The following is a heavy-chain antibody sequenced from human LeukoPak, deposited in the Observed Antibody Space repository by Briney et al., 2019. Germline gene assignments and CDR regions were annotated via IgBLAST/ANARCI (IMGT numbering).Heavy chain of an antibody. Sequence: PSETLSLTCAVYRGSFSGYYWSSIRQPPGKGLEWIGEINHSGSTNYNPSLKSRVTISVDTSKNQFSLKLSSVTAADTAVYYCARGGYYGSGRMDDYWVQGTLVTLSS. CDR3: ARGGYYGSGRMDDY. V-gene: IGHV4-34*01. D-gene: IGHD3-10*01. J-gene: IGHJ4*02. CDR1: RGSFSGYY. CDR2: INHSGST.